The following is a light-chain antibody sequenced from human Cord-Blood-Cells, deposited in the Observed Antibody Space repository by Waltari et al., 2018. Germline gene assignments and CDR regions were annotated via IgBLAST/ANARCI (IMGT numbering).Light chain of an antibody. Sequence: DIQLTQSPSFLSASVGDRATITCRASQVISSYLAWYQQKPGKAPKLQIYAASTLQSGVPSRFSGSGSGTEFTLTISSLQPEDFATYYCQQLNSYLFTFGPWTKVDIK. J-gene: IGKJ3*01. V-gene: IGKV1-9*01. CDR3: QQLNSYLFT. CDR1: QVISSY. CDR2: AAS.